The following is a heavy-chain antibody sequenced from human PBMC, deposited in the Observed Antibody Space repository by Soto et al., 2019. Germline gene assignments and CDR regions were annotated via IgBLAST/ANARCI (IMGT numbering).Heavy chain of an antibody. CDR3: ATSVYCGGDNCYPNFDY. CDR2: FDLEDSET. Sequence: QVQLVQSGAEVKKPGASVKVSCEVSGYTLAELPIHWVRQAPGKGLAWVGGFDLEDSETIYAQNFQGRVTLTEDTSADTAYMELSRLRSEDTAVYYCATSVYCGGDNCYPNFDYWGQGTLITVSS. CDR1: GYTLAELP. J-gene: IGHJ4*02. D-gene: IGHD2-21*01. V-gene: IGHV1-24*01.